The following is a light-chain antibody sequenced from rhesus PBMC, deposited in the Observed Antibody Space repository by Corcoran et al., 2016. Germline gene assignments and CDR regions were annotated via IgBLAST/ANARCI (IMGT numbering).Light chain of an antibody. CDR3: QHYYSPPWT. Sequence: DIQMTQSPSSLSASVGDRVTITCRASQGITNDLAWYQQKPGETPKLLIYEASSLQSGIPSRFSGRGSGTDFTLTISSLQSEDFATYNCQHYYSPPWTFGQGAKVEIK. CDR1: QGITND. J-gene: IGKJ1*01. V-gene: IGKV1-21*01. CDR2: EAS.